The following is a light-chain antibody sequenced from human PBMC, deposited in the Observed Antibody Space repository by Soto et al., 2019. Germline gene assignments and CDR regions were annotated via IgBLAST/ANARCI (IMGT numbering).Light chain of an antibody. J-gene: IGLJ2*01. Sequence: QSALTQPPSASGSPGQSVTISCTGTSSDVGGYNYVSWYRQHPGKAPQLIIYDVNKRPSGVPDRFSGSKSGHTASLTVSGLQAEDEADYFCNSYGGTNNYVVFGGGTKVTVL. CDR1: SSDVGGYNY. CDR2: DVN. CDR3: NSYGGTNNYVV. V-gene: IGLV2-8*01.